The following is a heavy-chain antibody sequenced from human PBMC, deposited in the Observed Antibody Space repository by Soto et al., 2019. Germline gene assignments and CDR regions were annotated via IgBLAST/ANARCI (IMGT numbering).Heavy chain of an antibody. J-gene: IGHJ4*02. D-gene: IGHD4-4*01. Sequence: PGGSLRLSCAAPGFPFSSYVMSWVRQAPGKGLEWVSGISGGGSNTFYADYVKGRFTISRDNSKNTLLLQMNSLGAEDTAVYYCAKDSNKYSSSLRGRYFDSWGQGIGVTVSS. CDR3: AKDSNKYSSSLRGRYFDS. CDR1: GFPFSSYV. CDR2: ISGGGSNT. V-gene: IGHV3-23*01.